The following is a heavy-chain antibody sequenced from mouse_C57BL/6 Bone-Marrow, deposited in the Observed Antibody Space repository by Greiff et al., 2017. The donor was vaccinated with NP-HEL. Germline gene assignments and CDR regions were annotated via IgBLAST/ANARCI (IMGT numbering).Heavy chain of an antibody. J-gene: IGHJ3*01. CDR2: IDPSDSYT. CDR3: ARGKLAWFAY. CDR1: GYTFTSYW. V-gene: IGHV1-59*01. Sequence: QVQLQQPGAELVRPGTSVKLSCKASGYTFTSYWMHWVKQRPGQGLEWIGVIDPSDSYTNYNQKFKGKATLTVDTSSSTAYMQLSSLTSEDSAVYYCARGKLAWFAYWGQGTLVTVSA.